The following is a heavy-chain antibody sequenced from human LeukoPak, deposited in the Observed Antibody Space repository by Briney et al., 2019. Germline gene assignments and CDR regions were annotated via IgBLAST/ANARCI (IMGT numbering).Heavy chain of an antibody. Sequence: SETLSLTCTVSGGSINNYFWSWIRQSPGKGLEWIGYIYYHGNTNYNPSLKSRVIISLDTSRTQFSLQLNSVTAADTAVYYYARGRNVWGGYRDDAFDVWGQGTRVTVSS. D-gene: IGHD3-16*02. J-gene: IGHJ3*01. CDR3: ARGRNVWGGYRDDAFDV. CDR1: GGSINNYF. V-gene: IGHV4-59*01. CDR2: IYYHGNT.